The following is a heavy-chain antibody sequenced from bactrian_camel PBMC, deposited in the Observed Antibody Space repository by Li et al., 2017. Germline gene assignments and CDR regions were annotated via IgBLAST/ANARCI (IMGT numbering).Heavy chain of an antibody. D-gene: IGHD5*01. Sequence: VQLVESGGGSVQAGGSLRLSCAASGYTYCMAWFRQAPGKEREGVAAIRSDGVTNYAESVKGRFTISRDNAKNAVYLQMNSLESADTALYYCYSGGLSDECNYWGQGTQVTVS. J-gene: IGHJ4*01. CDR3: YSGGLSDECNY. CDR2: IRSDGVT. CDR1: GYTYC. V-gene: IGHV3S53*01.